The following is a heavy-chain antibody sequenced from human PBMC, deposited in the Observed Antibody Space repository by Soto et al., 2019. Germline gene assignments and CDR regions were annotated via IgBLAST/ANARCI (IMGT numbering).Heavy chain of an antibody. CDR3: AKHSGSYSVDT. J-gene: IGHJ5*02. CDR2: IYHSGST. Sequence: SETLSLTCAVSGYSISSGNYWGWLRPPPGKGLEWIGSIYHSGSTYYNPSLKSRVTISVDTSKNQFSLKLSSVTAADTAVYYCAKHSGSYSVDTWGQGTLVTV. CDR1: GYSISSGNY. D-gene: IGHD1-26*01. V-gene: IGHV4-38-2*01.